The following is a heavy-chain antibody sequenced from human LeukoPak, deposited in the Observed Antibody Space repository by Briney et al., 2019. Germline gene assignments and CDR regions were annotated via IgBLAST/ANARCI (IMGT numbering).Heavy chain of an antibody. Sequence: GESLKISCKGSGYSFTSYWIGWVRQMPGKGLEWMGIIYPGDSDTRYSPSFQGQVTISADKSISTAYLQWSSLKASDTAMYYCARIGTGYDILTGYYSRPDYYFDYWGQGTLVTVSS. D-gene: IGHD3-9*01. CDR3: ARIGTGYDILTGYYSRPDYYFDY. V-gene: IGHV5-51*01. CDR2: IYPGDSDT. J-gene: IGHJ4*02. CDR1: GYSFTSYW.